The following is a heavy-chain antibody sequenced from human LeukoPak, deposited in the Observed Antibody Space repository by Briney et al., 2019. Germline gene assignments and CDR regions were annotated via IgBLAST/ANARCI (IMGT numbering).Heavy chain of an antibody. Sequence: GASVKVSCKAFGYTFTGYYMHWVRQAPGQGLEWMGWINPNSGGTNYAQKFQGRVTMTRDTSLSTAYMELSRMRSDDTAVYYCARDLGGSSVDAFDIWGQGTMVTVSS. CDR2: INPNSGGT. D-gene: IGHD3-16*01. CDR1: GYTFTGYY. V-gene: IGHV1-2*02. CDR3: ARDLGGSSVDAFDI. J-gene: IGHJ3*02.